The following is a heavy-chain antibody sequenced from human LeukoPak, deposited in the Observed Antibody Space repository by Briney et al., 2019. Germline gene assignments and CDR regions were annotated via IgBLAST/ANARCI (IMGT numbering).Heavy chain of an antibody. Sequence: SETLSLTCAVSDDSFSSHYWTWIRQPPGKGLEWIGYISYIGSTNYNPSLKSRVTISIDTSKNQFSLKLTSVTATDTAVYYCARDLVTVTKGFDIWGQGTMVSVSS. CDR3: ARDLVTVTKGFDI. CDR1: DDSFSSHY. CDR2: ISYIGST. D-gene: IGHD4-17*01. V-gene: IGHV4-59*11. J-gene: IGHJ3*02.